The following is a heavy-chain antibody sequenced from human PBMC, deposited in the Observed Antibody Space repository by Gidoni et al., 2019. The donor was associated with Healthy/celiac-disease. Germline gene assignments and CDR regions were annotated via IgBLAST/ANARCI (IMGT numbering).Heavy chain of an antibody. CDR2: ISYDGSNK. D-gene: IGHD3-22*01. V-gene: IGHV3-30*18. CDR3: AKDPGRGSEASSGLGVDY. J-gene: IGHJ4*02. Sequence: VQLVESGGGLVQPGSPLRLSCSAAGFTFSSVGLPWVGQAPGKGVEWVAVISYDGSNKYYADSVKGRFTISRDNSKNTLYLQMNSLRAEDTAVYYCAKDPGRGSEASSGLGVDYWGQGTLVTVSS. CDR1: GFTFSSVG.